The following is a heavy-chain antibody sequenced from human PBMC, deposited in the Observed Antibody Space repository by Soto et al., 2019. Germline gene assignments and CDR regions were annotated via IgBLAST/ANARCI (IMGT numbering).Heavy chain of an antibody. V-gene: IGHV1-69*06. Sequence: ASGKVSCKASGGSLSTNPISWVRQAPGQGLEWMGGTGSGTGPGNHAQKFQGRLTVTADKSTSTVYMELTNLSSEDTAVYYCARRDSGGFYRFFDSWGQGTLVPSPQ. CDR1: GGSLSTNP. CDR2: TGSGTGPG. J-gene: IGHJ4*02. D-gene: IGHD2-15*01. CDR3: ARRDSGGFYRFFDS.